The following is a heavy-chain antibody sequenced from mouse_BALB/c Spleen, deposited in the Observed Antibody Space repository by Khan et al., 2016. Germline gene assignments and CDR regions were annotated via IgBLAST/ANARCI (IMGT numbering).Heavy chain of an antibody. V-gene: IGHV1-9*01. CDR2: ILSGSDTN. Sequence: QVQLQQSGAELMKPGASVKISCKATGYTFSNYWIEWVKQRPGHGLEWIGEILSGSDTNNYNEKFKGKATFTADTSSNTAYMQLSSLTSEDSAVYCCARAPYYGNYDYVMDYWGQGTSVTVSS. J-gene: IGHJ4*01. CDR3: ARAPYYGNYDYVMDY. CDR1: GYTFSNYW. D-gene: IGHD2-10*01.